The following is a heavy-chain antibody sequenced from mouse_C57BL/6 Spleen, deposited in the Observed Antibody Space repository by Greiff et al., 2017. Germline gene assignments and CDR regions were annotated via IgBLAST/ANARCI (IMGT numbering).Heavy chain of an antibody. J-gene: IGHJ4*01. CDR1: GYTFTSYW. Sequence: VKLQQPGAELVKPGASVKMSCKASGYTFTSYWITWVKQRPGQGLEWIGDIYPGSGSTNYNEKFKSKATLTVDTSSSTAYMQLSSLTSEDSAVYYCAKLPTVDPGYAMDYWGQGTSVTVSS. V-gene: IGHV1-55*01. CDR3: AKLPTVDPGYAMDY. D-gene: IGHD1-1*01. CDR2: IYPGSGST.